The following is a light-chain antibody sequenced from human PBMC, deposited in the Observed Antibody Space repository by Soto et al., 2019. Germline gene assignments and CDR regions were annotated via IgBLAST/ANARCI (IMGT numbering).Light chain of an antibody. J-gene: IGKJ5*01. CDR2: KAS. CDR3: QQYNTYSIT. Sequence: DIQMTQSPSTLSASVGDRVTITCRASQSISSWLAWYQQKPGKAPKLLIYKASTLQSGVPSRFSGSGSGTEFTLTISSLQPDDFATYYCQQYNTYSITFGQGTRLEIE. V-gene: IGKV1-5*03. CDR1: QSISSW.